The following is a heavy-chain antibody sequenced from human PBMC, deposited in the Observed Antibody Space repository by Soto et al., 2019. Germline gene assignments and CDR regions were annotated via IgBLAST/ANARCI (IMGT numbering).Heavy chain of an antibody. D-gene: IGHD2-15*01. V-gene: IGHV3-72*01. CDR2: TRNKANSYTT. CDR3: ARVSSGGYHYGMDV. J-gene: IGHJ6*02. Sequence: GGSLRLSCAASGFTFSDHYMDWVRQAPGKGLEWVGRTRNKANSYTTEYAASVKGRFTISRDDSKNSLYLQMNSLKTEDTAVYYCARVSSGGYHYGMDVWGQGTTVTVSS. CDR1: GFTFSDHY.